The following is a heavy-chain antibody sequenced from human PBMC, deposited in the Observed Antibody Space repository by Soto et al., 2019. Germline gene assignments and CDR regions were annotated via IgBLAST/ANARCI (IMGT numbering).Heavy chain of an antibody. CDR2: ISAYNGNT. Sequence: ASVKVSCKASGYTFTSYVISWVRQAPGQGLERMRWISAYNGNTNYAQKLQGRVTMTTDTSTSTAYMELRSLRSDDTAVYYCARLDGYDFWSAPPVGWFDPWGQGTLVSVSS. J-gene: IGHJ5*02. D-gene: IGHD3-3*01. CDR1: GYTFTSYV. V-gene: IGHV1-18*01. CDR3: ARLDGYDFWSAPPVGWFDP.